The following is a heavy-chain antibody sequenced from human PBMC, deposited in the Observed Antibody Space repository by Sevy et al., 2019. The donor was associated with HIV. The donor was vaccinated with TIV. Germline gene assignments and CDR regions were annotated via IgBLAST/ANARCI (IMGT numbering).Heavy chain of an antibody. CDR2: IYYSGST. J-gene: IGHJ4*02. V-gene: IGHV4-39*01. CDR1: GGSISSSSYY. D-gene: IGHD6-19*01. CDR3: AGYIAVAGIDY. Sequence: SDTLSLTCTVSGGSISSSSYYWGWIRQPPGKGLEWIGSIYYSGSTYYNPSLKSRVTISVDTSKNQFSLKLSSVTAADTAVYYCAGYIAVAGIDYWGQGTLVTVSS.